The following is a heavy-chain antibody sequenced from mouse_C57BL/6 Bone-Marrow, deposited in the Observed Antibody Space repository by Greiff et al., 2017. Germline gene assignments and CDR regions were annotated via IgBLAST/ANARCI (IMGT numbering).Heavy chain of an antibody. CDR3: ARVYYDYDDYFDY. D-gene: IGHD2-4*01. V-gene: IGHV7-3*01. CDR1: GFTFTDYY. CDR2: IRNKANGYTT. J-gene: IGHJ2*01. Sequence: EVKLQESGGGLVQPGGSLSLSCAASGFTFTDYYMSWVRQPPGKALEWLGFIRNKANGYTTEYSASVKGRFTISRDNSQSILYLQMNALRAEDSATYYCARVYYDYDDYFDYWGQGTTLTVSS.